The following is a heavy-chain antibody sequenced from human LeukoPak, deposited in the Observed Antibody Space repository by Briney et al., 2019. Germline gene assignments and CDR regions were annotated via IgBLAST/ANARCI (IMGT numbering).Heavy chain of an antibody. CDR2: IKSKTDGGTT. D-gene: IGHD5-18*01. CDR1: GFTFNNAW. V-gene: IGHV3-15*01. Sequence: GGSLRLSCAASGFTFNNAWMSWVRQAPGKGLEWVGRIKSKTDGGTTDYAAPVKGRFTISRDDSKNALYLQMNSLKTEDTAVYYCTTAVTATEGAFDIWGQGTMVTVSS. CDR3: TTAVTATEGAFDI. J-gene: IGHJ3*02.